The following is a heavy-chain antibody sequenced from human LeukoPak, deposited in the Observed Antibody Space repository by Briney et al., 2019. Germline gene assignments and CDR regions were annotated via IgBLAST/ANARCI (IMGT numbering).Heavy chain of an antibody. V-gene: IGHV4-4*07. J-gene: IGHJ4*02. CDR2: IYTSGST. D-gene: IGHD5-12*01. CDR3: ARGIDRVATSDYFDY. CDR1: GGSLSSYY. Sequence: SETLSLTCTVSGGSLSSYYWSWIRQPAGKGLEWIGRIYTSGSTNYNPSLQSRGTISVDTSKNQFSLKLSSVTAADTAVYYCARGIDRVATSDYFDYWGQGTLVTVSS.